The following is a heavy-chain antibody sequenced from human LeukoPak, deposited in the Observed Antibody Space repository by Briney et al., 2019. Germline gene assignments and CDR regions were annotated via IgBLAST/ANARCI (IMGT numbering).Heavy chain of an antibody. J-gene: IGHJ3*02. CDR2: IYYSGCT. Sequence: PSETLSLTCTVSGGSISSSSYYWGWIRQPPGKGLEWIGSIYYSGCTYYNPSLKSRVTISVDTSKNQFSLKLSSVTAADTAVYYCARDPSVVYDAFDIWGQGTMVTVSS. CDR1: GGSISSSSYY. D-gene: IGHD2-8*02. CDR3: ARDPSVVYDAFDI. V-gene: IGHV4-39*02.